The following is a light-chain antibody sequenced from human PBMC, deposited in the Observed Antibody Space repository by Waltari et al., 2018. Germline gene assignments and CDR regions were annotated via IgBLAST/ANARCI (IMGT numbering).Light chain of an antibody. CDR2: RNN. CDR1: GSTIGSNY. Sequence: QSVLTQPPSASGTPGQRVTLSCSGSGSTIGSNYVYWYQQLPGTAPKLLIYRNNQRPSGVPDRFSGSKSGTSASLAISGLRSEDEADYYCAAWDDSLSGVFGGGTKLTVL. CDR3: AAWDDSLSGV. V-gene: IGLV1-47*01. J-gene: IGLJ3*02.